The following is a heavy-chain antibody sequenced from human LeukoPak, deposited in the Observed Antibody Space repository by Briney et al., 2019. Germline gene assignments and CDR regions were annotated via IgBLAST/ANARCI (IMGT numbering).Heavy chain of an antibody. CDR2: IYYSGST. V-gene: IGHV4-59*01. CDR1: GGSISSYY. J-gene: IGHJ4*02. D-gene: IGHD2-2*01. CDR3: ARRYCSSTTCYLDY. Sequence: SETLSLTCTVSGGSISSYYWSWIRQPPGKGLEWIGYIYYSGSTNYNPSLKSRVTISVDTSKKQFSADTAVYYCARRYCSSTTCYLDYWGQGTLVTVSS.